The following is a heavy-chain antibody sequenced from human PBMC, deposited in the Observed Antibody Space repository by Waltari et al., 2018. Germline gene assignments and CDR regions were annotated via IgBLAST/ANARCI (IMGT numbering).Heavy chain of an antibody. V-gene: IGHV4-59*01. CDR2: MYYGGSV. J-gene: IGHJ4*02. Sequence: QVQLQESGPGLVKPSETLSLTCSVSGGSIRSYYWNWLRLPPGKGLEWIGYMYYGGSVNYNPSLKSRVTMLGDPSKNQVSRKLTSVTPADTAVYYCATSSAPYNSLESWGQGTLVTVAS. D-gene: IGHD1-1*01. CDR3: ATSSAPYNSLES. CDR1: GGSIRSYY.